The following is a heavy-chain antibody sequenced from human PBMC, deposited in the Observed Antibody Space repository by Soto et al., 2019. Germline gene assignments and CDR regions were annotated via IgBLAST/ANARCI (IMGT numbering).Heavy chain of an antibody. D-gene: IGHD2-2*01. CDR1: GYTFTSYG. CDR2: ISAYNGNT. CDR3: ARDKGRDIVVVPAAT. Sequence: ASVKVSCKASGYTFTSYGISWVRQAPGRGLEWMGWISAYNGNTNYAQKLQGRVTTTTDTSTSTAYMELRSLRSDDTAVYYCARDKGRDIVVVPAATWGQGTLVTVSS. V-gene: IGHV1-18*04. J-gene: IGHJ4*02.